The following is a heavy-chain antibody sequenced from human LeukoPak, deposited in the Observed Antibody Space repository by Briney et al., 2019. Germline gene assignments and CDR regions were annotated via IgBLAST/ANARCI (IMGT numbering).Heavy chain of an antibody. CDR1: GFTFSSHW. CDR3: EKESGYDVDLEY. J-gene: IGHJ4*02. CDR2: INGDGSNT. D-gene: IGHD5-12*01. Sequence: TGGSLRLSCAASGFTFSSHWMHWVRQAPGKGLVWVSRINGDGSNTTYADSVKGRFTISRDNAKNTVYLQRRSLRAEDTAVYYCEKESGYDVDLEYWGQGAVVTVSS. V-gene: IGHV3-74*03.